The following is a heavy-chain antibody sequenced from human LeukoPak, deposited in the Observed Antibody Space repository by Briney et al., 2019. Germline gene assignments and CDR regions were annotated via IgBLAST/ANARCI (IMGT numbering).Heavy chain of an antibody. CDR2: VYHDGSDT. V-gene: IGHV5-51*01. Sequence: GGSLQISSCGACSDFNNNWIAWGRQRAGKGVEWMGIVYHDGSDTRYSPSFQGQVTISVDQCISTAYLQWTSLKASDTAMYYCARFLHGNSLDYWGQGTLVTVSS. CDR3: ARFLHGNSLDY. CDR1: CSDFNNNW. D-gene: IGHD1-7*01. J-gene: IGHJ4*02.